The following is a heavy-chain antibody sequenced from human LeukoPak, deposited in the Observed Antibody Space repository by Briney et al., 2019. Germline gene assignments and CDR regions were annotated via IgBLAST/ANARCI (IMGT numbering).Heavy chain of an antibody. CDR2: ISSSSYI. CDR1: GFTFSSYS. D-gene: IGHD5-12*01. J-gene: IGHJ4*02. V-gene: IGHV3-21*01. Sequence: GGSLRLSCAASGFTFSSYSMNWVRQAPGKGLEWVSSISSSSYIYYADSVKGRFTISRDDAKNSLYLQMNSLRDEDTAVYYCARDHGYAFDYWGQGTLVTVSS. CDR3: ARDHGYAFDY.